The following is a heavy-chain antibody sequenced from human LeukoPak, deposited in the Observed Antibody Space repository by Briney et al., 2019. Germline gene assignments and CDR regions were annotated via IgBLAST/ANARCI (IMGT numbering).Heavy chain of an antibody. J-gene: IGHJ4*02. CDR2: ISYDGSNK. Sequence: GGSLRLSCAASGFTFSSYAMHWVRQAPGKGLEWVAVISYDGSNKYYADSVKGRFTISRDNSKNTLYLQMNSLRAEDTAVYYCAKAEIPTYYDILTGYYMFGPAPEDWGQGTLVTVSS. CDR3: AKAEIPTYYDILTGYYMFGPAPED. D-gene: IGHD3-9*01. CDR1: GFTFSSYA. V-gene: IGHV3-30-3*01.